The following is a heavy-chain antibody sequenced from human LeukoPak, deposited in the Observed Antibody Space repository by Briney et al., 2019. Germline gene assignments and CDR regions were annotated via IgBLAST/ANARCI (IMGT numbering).Heavy chain of an antibody. CDR2: ISGSGGDT. V-gene: IGHV3-23*01. CDR3: AKKGATTGDFDY. CDR1: GFTFSNFL. D-gene: IGHD1-26*01. Sequence: QSGGSLRLSCAASGFTFSNFLMTWVRQASGKGPEWVSAISGSGGDTYYADSVKGRFTISRDNSKNTLYLQMNSLRAEDTAVYYCAKKGATTGDFDYWGQGTLVTVSS. J-gene: IGHJ4*02.